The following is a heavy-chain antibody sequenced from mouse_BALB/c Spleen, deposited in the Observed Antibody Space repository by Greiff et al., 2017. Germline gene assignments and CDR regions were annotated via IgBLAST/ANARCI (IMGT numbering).Heavy chain of an antibody. CDR3: ARIQIYYGNYDAMDY. CDR1: EYEFPSHD. D-gene: IGHD2-1*01. CDR2: ISSGGST. Sequence: EVKVVESGGGLVQPGESLKLSCESNEYEFPSHDMSWVRKTPEKRLELVASISSGGSTYYPDSVKGRFTISRDNARNILYLQMSSLRSEDTAMYYCARIQIYYGNYDAMDYWGQGTSVTVSS. V-gene: IGHV5-2*03. J-gene: IGHJ4*01.